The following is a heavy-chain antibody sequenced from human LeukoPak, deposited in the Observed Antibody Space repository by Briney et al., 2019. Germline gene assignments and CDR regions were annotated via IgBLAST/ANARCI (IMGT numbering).Heavy chain of an antibody. CDR2: ISAYNGNT. CDR3: ARVGINYDTLTGYPQGLYYFDY. Sequence: ASVKVSCKASGYTFSRYGISWVRQAPGQGLEWMGWISAYNGNTNYAQKLQGRVSMTTDTSTSTAYMELRSLRSDDTAVYYCARVGINYDTLTGYPQGLYYFDYWGQGTLVTVSS. J-gene: IGHJ4*02. V-gene: IGHV1-18*01. CDR1: GYTFSRYG. D-gene: IGHD3-9*01.